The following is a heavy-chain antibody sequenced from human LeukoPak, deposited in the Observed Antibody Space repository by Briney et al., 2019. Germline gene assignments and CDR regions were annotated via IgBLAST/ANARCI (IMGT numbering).Heavy chain of an antibody. CDR1: GGSISSSSYY. V-gene: IGHV4-39*01. D-gene: IGHD5-18*01. J-gene: IGHJ4*02. CDR3: ASIPQLWNLPHY. CDR2: IYYSGSI. Sequence: NPSETLSLTCTVSGGSISSSSYYWAWIRQPPGKGLDWIGSIYYSGSIYCIPSLTSHLTISVDTSKNQFSQKLSSVTAADTAVYYCASIPQLWNLPHYWGQGTLVTVSS.